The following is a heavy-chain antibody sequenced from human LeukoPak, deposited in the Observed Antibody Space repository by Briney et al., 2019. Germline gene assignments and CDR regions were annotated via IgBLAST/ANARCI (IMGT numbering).Heavy chain of an antibody. J-gene: IGHJ4*02. CDR2: VTSDGTT. CDR3: ARSRGHDY. D-gene: IGHD3/OR15-3a*01. Sequence: GGSLRLSCAASAFTFSIYDMSWVRQAPGKGLEWVSIVTSDGTTYYADSVKGRFTISRDNSKNTVYLQMNSLRAEDTAVYYCARSRGHDYWGQGTLVTVSS. CDR1: AFTFSIYD. V-gene: IGHV3-23*01.